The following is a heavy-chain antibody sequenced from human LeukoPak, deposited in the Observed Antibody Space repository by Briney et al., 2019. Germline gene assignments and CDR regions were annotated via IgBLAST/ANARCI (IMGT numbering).Heavy chain of an antibody. J-gene: IGHJ4*02. Sequence: GGSLRLSCAASGFTFNTYGMHWVRQAPGKGLEWVAVISYDASNKNYADPVKGRFTISRDYSKNTVHLQMNSLRAEDTAVYFCAKGVGGYTIGYYFDYWGQGTPVTVSS. CDR2: ISYDASNK. CDR1: GFTFNTYG. D-gene: IGHD5-18*01. V-gene: IGHV3-30*18. CDR3: AKGVGGYTIGYYFDY.